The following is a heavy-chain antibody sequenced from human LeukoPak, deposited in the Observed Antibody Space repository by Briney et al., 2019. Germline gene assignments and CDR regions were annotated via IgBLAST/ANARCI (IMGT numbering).Heavy chain of an antibody. Sequence: ASVKVTCKASGYTFTSYYMHWVRQAPGQGLEWTGIINPSGGSTSYAQKFQGRVTMTRDTSTSTVYMELSSLRSEDTAVYYCARTSSSSVLSYWGQGTLVTVSS. V-gene: IGHV1-46*01. J-gene: IGHJ4*02. CDR1: GYTFTSYY. D-gene: IGHD6-6*01. CDR3: ARTSSSSVLSY. CDR2: INPSGGST.